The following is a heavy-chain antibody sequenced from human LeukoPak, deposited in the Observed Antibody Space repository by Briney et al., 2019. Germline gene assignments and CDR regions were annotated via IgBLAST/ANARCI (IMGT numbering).Heavy chain of an antibody. CDR1: GFAFSTYS. Sequence: GGSLRLSCAASGFAFSTYSMIWVRQAPGRGLEWVSSITSKSEYIYYADSVNGRFTISRDDAKNSLYLQMNSLRVEATAVYYCARDRGAEVGTVSLDYWGQGTLVTVSS. J-gene: IGHJ4*02. CDR2: ITSKSEYI. V-gene: IGHV3-21*01. D-gene: IGHD3-10*01. CDR3: ARDRGAEVGTVSLDY.